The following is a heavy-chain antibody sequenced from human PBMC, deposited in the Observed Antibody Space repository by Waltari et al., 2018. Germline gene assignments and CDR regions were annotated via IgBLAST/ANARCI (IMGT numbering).Heavy chain of an antibody. CDR3: ARELGLVLGDYGDYGGFDY. J-gene: IGHJ4*02. D-gene: IGHD4-17*01. CDR1: GGTFSSYA. Sequence: QVQLVQSGAEVKKPGSSVKVSCKASGGTFSSYAISWVRQAPGQGLEWMGRIIPIFGTANDAQKFQGRVTITADKSTSTAYMELSSLRSEDTAVYYCARELGLVLGDYGDYGGFDYWGQGTLVTVSS. V-gene: IGHV1-69*14. CDR2: IIPIFGTA.